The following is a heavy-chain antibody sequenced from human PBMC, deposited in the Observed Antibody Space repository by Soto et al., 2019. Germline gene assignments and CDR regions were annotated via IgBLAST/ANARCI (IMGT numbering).Heavy chain of an antibody. D-gene: IGHD3-10*01. CDR2: ISSSSSYT. J-gene: IGHJ4*02. CDR3: ARLTYWGGDRWFGRASGGNYFDC. CDR1: GFTFSDYY. Sequence: QVQLVESGGGLVKPGGSLRLSCAASGFTFSDYYMSWIRQAPGKGLEWVSYISSSSSYTNYADSVKGRFTISRDNAKNSLYLQMNPLRAEDTAVFYCARLTYWGGDRWFGRASGGNYFDCWGQGTLVTVSS. V-gene: IGHV3-11*06.